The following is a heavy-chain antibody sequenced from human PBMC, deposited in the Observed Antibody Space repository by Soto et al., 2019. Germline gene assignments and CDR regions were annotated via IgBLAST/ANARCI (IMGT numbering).Heavy chain of an antibody. V-gene: IGHV4-34*01. CDR2: INPSGGS. J-gene: IGHJ4*02. Sequence: QVQLQQWGAGLLKPSETLSLTCAVYGGSFSDYYWTWIRQSPGKGLAWIGEINPSGGSNYNPSLKGRVSISGATAKTQFSLKLTSVTAADTAVYYCARGRTYYYGSGSSALLYWGQGSLVTVSS. D-gene: IGHD3-10*01. CDR3: ARGRTYYYGSGSSALLY. CDR1: GGSFSDYY.